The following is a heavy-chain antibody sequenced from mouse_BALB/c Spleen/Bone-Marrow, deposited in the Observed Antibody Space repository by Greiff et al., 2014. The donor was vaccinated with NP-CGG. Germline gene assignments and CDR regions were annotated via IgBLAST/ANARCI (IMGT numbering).Heavy chain of an antibody. CDR3: ARGYGSSSYDTDY. Sequence: LQESGAELVRPGPSVKMSCKAAGYTFTNYWIGWVKQRPGHGLEWIGDIYPGGGYTNYNEKFKGKATLTADTSSSTPFMQHSSLTSEDAAIYYCARGYGSSSYDTDYWGQGTSVTVSS. D-gene: IGHD1-1*01. J-gene: IGHJ4*01. CDR1: GYTFTNYW. CDR2: IYPGGGYT. V-gene: IGHV1-63*02.